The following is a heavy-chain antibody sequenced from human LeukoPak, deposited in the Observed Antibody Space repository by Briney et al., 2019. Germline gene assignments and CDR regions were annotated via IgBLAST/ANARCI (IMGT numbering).Heavy chain of an antibody. CDR3: ARAKGYDSSGYYYSALRY. Sequence: GGSLRLSCAASGLTVSDNYMTWVRQAPGKGLEWVSVIYAGGSTFYADSVKGRFTISRDNSKNTVYLQMNSLRAEDTAVYYCARAKGYDSSGYYYSALRYWGQGTLVTVSS. CDR2: IYAGGST. D-gene: IGHD3-22*01. J-gene: IGHJ4*02. V-gene: IGHV3-66*01. CDR1: GLTVSDNY.